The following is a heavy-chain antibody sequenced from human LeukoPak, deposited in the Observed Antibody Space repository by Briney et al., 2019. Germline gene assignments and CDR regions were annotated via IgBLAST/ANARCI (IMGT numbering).Heavy chain of an antibody. CDR2: ISGYNGNT. CDR3: ARDSSNTSARYHYFGL. CDR1: GYTFTHHG. V-gene: IGHV1-18*01. J-gene: IGHJ2*01. Sequence: ASVKVSCKASGYTFTHHGITWVRQAPGQGLEWMGWISGYNGNTMYAQKVQGRVTMTTDRSTTTAYMELRSMTSDDTALYYCARDSSNTSARYHYFGLWGRGTLVTVSS. D-gene: IGHD6-19*01.